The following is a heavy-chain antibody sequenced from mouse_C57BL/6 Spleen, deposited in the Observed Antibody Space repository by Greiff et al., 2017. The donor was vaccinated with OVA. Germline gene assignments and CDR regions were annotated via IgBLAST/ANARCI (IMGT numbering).Heavy chain of an antibody. D-gene: IGHD4-1*01. Sequence: QVQLQQPGAELVKPGASVKMSCKASGYTFTSYWITWVKQRPGQGLEWIGDIYPGSGSTNYNEKFKSKATLTVDTSSSTAYMQLSSLTSEDSAVYYCARWTGTGDYFDYWGQGTTLTVSS. CDR2: IYPGSGST. J-gene: IGHJ2*01. V-gene: IGHV1-55*01. CDR3: ARWTGTGDYFDY. CDR1: GYTFTSYW.